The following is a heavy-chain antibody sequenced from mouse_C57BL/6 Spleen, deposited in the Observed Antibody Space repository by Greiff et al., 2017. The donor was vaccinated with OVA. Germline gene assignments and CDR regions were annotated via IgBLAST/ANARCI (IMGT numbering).Heavy chain of an antibody. D-gene: IGHD2-12*01. J-gene: IGHJ4*01. CDR1: GYTFTDYE. V-gene: IGHV1-15*01. Sequence: QVQLKQSGAELVRPGASVTLSCKASGYTFTDYEMHWVKQTPVHGLEWIGAIDPETGGTAYNQKFKGKAILTADKSSSTAYMELRSLTSEDSAVYYCTGYTNYAMDYWGQGTSVTVSS. CDR3: TGYTNYAMDY. CDR2: IDPETGGT.